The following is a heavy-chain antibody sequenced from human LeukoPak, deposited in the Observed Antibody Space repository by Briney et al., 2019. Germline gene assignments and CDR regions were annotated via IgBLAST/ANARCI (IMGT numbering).Heavy chain of an antibody. J-gene: IGHJ4*02. CDR2: IYPRDGST. Sequence: ASVKVSCKASGYTFTSNYIHWVRQAPGQGLEWMGMIYPRDGSTSYAQKFQGRVTVARDTSTSTVHMELSGLRSEDTAAYYCARDQEGFDYWGQGTLVTVSS. V-gene: IGHV1-46*01. CDR3: ARDQEGFDY. CDR1: GYTFTSNY.